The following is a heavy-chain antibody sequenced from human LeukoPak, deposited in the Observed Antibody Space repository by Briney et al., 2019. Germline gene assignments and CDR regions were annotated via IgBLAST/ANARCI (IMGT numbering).Heavy chain of an antibody. CDR3: AREGPRGYYDSSGYYPVGYFQH. J-gene: IGHJ1*01. V-gene: IGHV4-61*01. D-gene: IGHD3-22*01. CDR2: IYYSGST. CDR1: GDSITSGNYY. Sequence: PSETLSLTCSVSGDSITSGNYYWSWIRQPPGKGLEWIGYIYYSGSTNYNPSLKSRVTISVDTSKNQFSLKLSSVTAADTAVYYCAREGPRGYYDSSGYYPVGYFQHWGQGTQVTVSS.